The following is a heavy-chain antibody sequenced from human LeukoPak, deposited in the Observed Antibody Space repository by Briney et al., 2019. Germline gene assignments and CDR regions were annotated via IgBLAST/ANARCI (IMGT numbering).Heavy chain of an antibody. Sequence: PSETLSLTCAVYGGSFSGYYWSWIRQPPGKGLEWIGEINHSGSTNYNPSLKSRVTISVDTFKNQFSLKLSSVTAADTAVYYCARGSGAAARLYYYYYMDVWGKGTTVTVSS. CDR3: ARGSGAAARLYYYYYMDV. CDR1: GGSFSGYY. CDR2: INHSGST. D-gene: IGHD6-13*01. V-gene: IGHV4-34*01. J-gene: IGHJ6*03.